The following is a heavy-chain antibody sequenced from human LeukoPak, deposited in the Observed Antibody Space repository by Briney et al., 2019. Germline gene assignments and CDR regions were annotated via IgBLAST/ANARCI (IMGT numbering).Heavy chain of an antibody. Sequence: GGSLRLSCAASGFTFRNYAMAWFRQAPGKGLEWVSATSGSGANTYFADSVKGRFTISRDNSKSALYLQMNSLRAEDTAVYFCAKQVGPDYWGQGTLVTVSS. CDR3: AKQVGPDY. CDR2: TSGSGANT. J-gene: IGHJ4*02. V-gene: IGHV3-23*01. CDR1: GFTFRNYA.